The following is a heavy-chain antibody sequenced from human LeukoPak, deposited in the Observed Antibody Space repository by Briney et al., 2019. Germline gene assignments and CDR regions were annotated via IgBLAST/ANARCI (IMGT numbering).Heavy chain of an antibody. D-gene: IGHD1-26*01. CDR2: IYYSGST. CDR3: ARVKYRASYYGVDY. Sequence: SETLSLTCTVSGDSISSADYYWSWIRQPPGKGLECIGYIYYSGSTYYNPSLKSRVIISADTSKNQFSLKLSSVAAADTAVYYCARVKYRASYYGVDYWGQGTLVTVSS. J-gene: IGHJ4*02. CDR1: GDSISSADYY. V-gene: IGHV4-30-4*08.